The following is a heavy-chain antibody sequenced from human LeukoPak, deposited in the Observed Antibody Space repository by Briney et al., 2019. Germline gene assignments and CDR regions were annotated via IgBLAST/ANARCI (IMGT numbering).Heavy chain of an antibody. V-gene: IGHV3-33*01. D-gene: IGHD6-13*01. CDR3: ASDGIAVDRGIGYFDY. Sequence: GKSLRLSCAASGFAFWSYGMHWVRQAPGKGLEWVAVIWYDGSNKYYADSVKGRFTISRDNSENTLYLQMNSLRAEDTALYYCASDGIAVDRGIGYFDYWGQGTLVTVSS. CDR1: GFAFWSYG. CDR2: IWYDGSNK. J-gene: IGHJ4*02.